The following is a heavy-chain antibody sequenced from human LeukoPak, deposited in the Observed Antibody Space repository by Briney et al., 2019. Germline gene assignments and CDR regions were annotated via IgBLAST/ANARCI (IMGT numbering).Heavy chain of an antibody. V-gene: IGHV3-23*01. J-gene: IGHJ4*02. CDR3: AKGLYSNSWYVGADY. CDR2: ISGSGGST. D-gene: IGHD6-13*01. CDR1: GFTFSSYA. Sequence: GGSLRLSCAASGFTFSSYAMSWVRQAPGKGLEWVSAISGSGGSTYSADSVKGRFTISRDNSKNTLYLQMNSLRAEDTAVYYCAKGLYSNSWYVGADYWGQGTLVTVSS.